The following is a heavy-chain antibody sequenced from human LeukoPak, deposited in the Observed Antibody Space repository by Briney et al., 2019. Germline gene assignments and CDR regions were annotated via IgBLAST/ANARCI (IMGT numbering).Heavy chain of an antibody. V-gene: IGHV1-18*01. D-gene: IGHD6-13*01. J-gene: IGHJ4*02. CDR3: ARRIGYSSSWSNDY. CDR2: ISAYNGNT. Sequence: GASVKVSCKASGYTFTSYGISWVRQAPGQGLEWVGWISAYNGNTNYAQKLQGRVTMTTDTSTSTAYMELRSLRSDDTAVYYCARRIGYSSSWSNDYWGQGTLVTVSS. CDR1: GYTFTSYG.